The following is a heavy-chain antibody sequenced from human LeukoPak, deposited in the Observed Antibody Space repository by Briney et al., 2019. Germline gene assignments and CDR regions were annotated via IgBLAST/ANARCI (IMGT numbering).Heavy chain of an antibody. CDR3: ATEVAEGGPQDY. D-gene: IGHD2-15*01. Sequence: PGGSLSLSCEASGFPLEDYAWHWVGKAPGKGREGVSGISWNSGSIGYADSVKGRFTISRDNAKNSLYLQMNSLRAEDTALYYCATEVAEGGPQDYWGQGTLVTVSS. V-gene: IGHV3-9*01. J-gene: IGHJ4*02. CDR2: ISWNSGSI. CDR1: GFPLEDYA.